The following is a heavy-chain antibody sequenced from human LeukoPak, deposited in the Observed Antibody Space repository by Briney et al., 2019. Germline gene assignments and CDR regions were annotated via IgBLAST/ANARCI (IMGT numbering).Heavy chain of an antibody. Sequence: SETLSLTCTVSGGSISSYYWSWIRQPPGKGLEWTGYIYYSGSTNYNPSLKSRVTISVDTSKNQFSLKLSSVTAADTAVYYCARVMVRGDAFDIWGQGTMVTVSS. V-gene: IGHV4-59*01. CDR3: ARVMVRGDAFDI. J-gene: IGHJ3*02. D-gene: IGHD3-10*01. CDR1: GGSISSYY. CDR2: IYYSGST.